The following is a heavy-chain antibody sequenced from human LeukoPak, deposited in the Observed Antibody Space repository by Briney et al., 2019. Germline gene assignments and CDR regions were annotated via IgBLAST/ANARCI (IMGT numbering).Heavy chain of an antibody. J-gene: IGHJ6*03. CDR2: IYYSGIT. V-gene: IGHV4-59*11. CDR3: ARIHIPAALFYYYYMDV. Sequence: SETLSLTCTVSGGSISSQYWSWIRQPPGKRLEWVGYIYYSGITDYNPSLKSRVTISVDTSKNQFSLKLSSVTAADTAVYYCARIHIPAALFYYYYMDVWGKGTTVTVSS. CDR1: GGSISSQY. D-gene: IGHD2-2*01.